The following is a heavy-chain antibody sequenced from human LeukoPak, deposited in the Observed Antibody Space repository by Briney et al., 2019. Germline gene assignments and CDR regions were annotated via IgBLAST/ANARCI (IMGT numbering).Heavy chain of an antibody. D-gene: IGHD2-2*01. CDR1: GHTFTSYD. J-gene: IGHJ3*01. V-gene: IGHV1-8*03. CDR2: INPNSGNT. Sequence: ASVKVSCKASGHTFTSYDINWVRQATGQGPEWMGWINPNSGNTGYAQKFQGRVTLTRNTSITTAYMELSSLKSEDTAVYYCASAHCSGSSCFWGAFEFWGQGTMVTVSS. CDR3: ASAHCSGSSCFWGAFEF.